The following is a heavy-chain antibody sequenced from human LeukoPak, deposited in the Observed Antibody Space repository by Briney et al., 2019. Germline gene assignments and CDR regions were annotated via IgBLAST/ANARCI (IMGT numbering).Heavy chain of an antibody. D-gene: IGHD1-26*01. CDR1: GGSISSYY. CDR2: IYTSGST. V-gene: IGHV4-4*07. Sequence: SETLSLTCTVSGGSISSYYWSWLRQPAGKGLEWIGRIYTSGSTNYNPSLKSRATMSVDTSKNQFSLKLSSVTAADTAVYYCARVRVGAAHAFDIWGQGTMVTVSS. CDR3: ARVRVGAAHAFDI. J-gene: IGHJ3*02.